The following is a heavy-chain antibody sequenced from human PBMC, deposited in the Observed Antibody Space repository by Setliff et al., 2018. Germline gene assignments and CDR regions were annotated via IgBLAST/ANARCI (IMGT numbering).Heavy chain of an antibody. CDR3: ARGSRGFDY. J-gene: IGHJ4*02. V-gene: IGHV1-3*04. Sequence: ASVTVSCKASGYTFSANAIHWVRQAPGQRLEWMGFIYTDNGNTKYSKNFQDRVAITRDTSASTAYMELSSLTSEDTAVYFCARGSRGFDYWGQGALVTVSS. CDR2: IYTDNGNT. CDR1: GYTFSANA.